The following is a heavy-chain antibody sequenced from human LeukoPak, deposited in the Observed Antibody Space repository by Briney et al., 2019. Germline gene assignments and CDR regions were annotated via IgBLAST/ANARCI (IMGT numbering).Heavy chain of an antibody. CDR3: ARVAYITIFGVVIIKEGLDY. V-gene: IGHV4-34*01. CDR2: INHSGST. Sequence: PSETLSLTCAVYGGSFSGDYWGWIRQPPGKGLEWIGEINHSGSTNYNPSLKSRVTISVDTSKNQFSLKLSSVTAADTAVYYCARVAYITIFGVVIIKEGLDYWGQGTLVTVSS. CDR1: GGSFSGDY. J-gene: IGHJ4*02. D-gene: IGHD3-3*01.